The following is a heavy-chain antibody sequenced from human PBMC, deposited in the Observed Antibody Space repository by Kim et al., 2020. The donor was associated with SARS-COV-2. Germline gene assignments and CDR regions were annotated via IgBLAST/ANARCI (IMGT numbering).Heavy chain of an antibody. CDR1: GGTFSSYA. Sequence: SVKVSCKASGGTFSSYAISWVRQAPGQGLEWMGGIIPIFGTANYAQKFQGRVTITADESTSTAYMELSSLRSEDTAVYYCARGTVDIGRGGDASDYYYYGMDVWGQGTTVTVSS. V-gene: IGHV1-69*13. CDR2: IIPIFGTA. D-gene: IGHD5-12*01. CDR3: ARGTVDIGRGGDASDYYYYGMDV. J-gene: IGHJ6*02.